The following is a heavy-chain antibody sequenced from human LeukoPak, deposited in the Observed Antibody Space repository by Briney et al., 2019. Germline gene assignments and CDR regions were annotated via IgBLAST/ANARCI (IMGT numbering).Heavy chain of an antibody. V-gene: IGHV3-7*01. D-gene: IGHD2-15*01. CDR2: IKQDGSEK. CDR1: GFSISNYW. Sequence: PGGSLRLSCAGSGFSISNYWMSWVRQAPGKGLEWVANIKQDGSEKYYVDSVKGRFTISRDNAKNSLYLQMNSLRAEDTAVYYCARDQGGPAATYYYYYGMDVWGQGTTVTVSS. J-gene: IGHJ6*02. CDR3: ARDQGGPAATYYYYYGMDV.